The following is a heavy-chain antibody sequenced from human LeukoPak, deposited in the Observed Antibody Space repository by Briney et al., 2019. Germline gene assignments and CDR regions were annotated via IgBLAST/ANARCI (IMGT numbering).Heavy chain of an antibody. D-gene: IGHD6-25*01. V-gene: IGHV1-69*05. CDR3: ARGGANKRVWFDP. J-gene: IGHJ5*02. Sequence: GASVKVSCKASGGTFSSYAISWVRQAPGQGLEWMGRIIPIFGTANYAQKFQGRVTITTEESTSTAYLELSRLRSEDTAVYYCARGGANKRVWFDPWGQGTLVTVSS. CDR1: GGTFSSYA. CDR2: IIPIFGTA.